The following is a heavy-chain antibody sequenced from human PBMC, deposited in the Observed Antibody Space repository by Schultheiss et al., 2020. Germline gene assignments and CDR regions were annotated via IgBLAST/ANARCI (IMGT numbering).Heavy chain of an antibody. D-gene: IGHD6-13*01. CDR2: IYYSGST. J-gene: IGHJ5*02. Sequence: SETLSLTCTVSGGSISSSSYYWGWIRQPPGKGLEWIGSIYYSGSTYYNPSLKSRVTISVDTSKNQFSLKLSSVTAADTAVYYCTRHDSSSWHGAWFDPWGKGTLVTIS. CDR3: TRHDSSSWHGAWFDP. V-gene: IGHV4-39*01. CDR1: GGSISSSSYY.